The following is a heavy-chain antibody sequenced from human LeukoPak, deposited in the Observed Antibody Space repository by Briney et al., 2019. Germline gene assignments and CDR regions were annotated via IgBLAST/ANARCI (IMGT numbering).Heavy chain of an antibody. CDR2: IRSDGSNK. Sequence: GGSLRLSCAGSGFSFSSYGMHWVRQAPGKGLEWMAFIRSDGSNKYYADSVKGRFTISRDNSKNTLYLQMNSLRAEDTAVYYCARIFNDWGQGTLVTVSS. V-gene: IGHV3-30*02. CDR3: ARIFND. J-gene: IGHJ4*02. CDR1: GFSFSSYG.